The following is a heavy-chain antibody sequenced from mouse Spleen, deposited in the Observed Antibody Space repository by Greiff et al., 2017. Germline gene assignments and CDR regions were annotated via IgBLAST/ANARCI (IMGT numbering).Heavy chain of an antibody. V-gene: IGHV2-9-1*01. CDR3: ARGVYYDYDRYFDV. J-gene: IGHJ1*01. D-gene: IGHD2-4*01. CDR1: GFSLTSYA. CDR2: IWTGGGT. Sequence: VKLVESGPGLVAPSQSLSITCTVSGFSLTSYAISWVRQPPGKGLEWLGVIWTGGGTNYNSALKSRLSISKDNSKSQVFLKMNSLQTDDTARYYCARGVYYDYDRYFDVWGAGTTVTVSS.